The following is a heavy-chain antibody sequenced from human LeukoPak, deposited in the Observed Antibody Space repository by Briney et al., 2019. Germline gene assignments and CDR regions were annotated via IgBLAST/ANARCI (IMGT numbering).Heavy chain of an antibody. CDR3: ATQGSSSSLDY. D-gene: IGHD6-6*01. V-gene: IGHV5-51*01. Sequence: GESLKISCKGSGYSFSSYWSAWVRQMPGKGLEWMGIIYPGDSDTRYSPSFQGQVTISADKSISTAYLQWSSLKASDTAMYYCATQGSSSSLDYWGQGTLVTVSS. CDR1: GYSFSSYW. CDR2: IYPGDSDT. J-gene: IGHJ4*02.